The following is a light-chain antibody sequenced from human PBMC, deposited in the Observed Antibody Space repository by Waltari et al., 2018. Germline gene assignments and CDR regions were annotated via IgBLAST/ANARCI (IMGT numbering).Light chain of an antibody. CDR1: SSDVGTYDL. CDR2: DVN. Sequence: QSALTQPASVSGSPGQSITISCTGTSSDVGTYDLVSWYQQHPGNAPKLMIHDVNTRPSGVSPRFSASKSGNTASLTISGLQTEDEADYYCCSYAGSRASWVFGGGTKVTVL. CDR3: CSYAGSRASWV. J-gene: IGLJ3*02. V-gene: IGLV2-23*02.